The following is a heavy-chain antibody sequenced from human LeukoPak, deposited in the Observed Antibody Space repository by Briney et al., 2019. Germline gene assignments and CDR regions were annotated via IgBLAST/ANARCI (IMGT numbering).Heavy chain of an antibody. CDR3: ARATAFFDI. CDR2: INHSGGT. CDR1: GGSFSGYY. V-gene: IGHV4-34*01. Sequence: SETLSLTCAFYGGSFSGYYWSWIRQPPGKGLEWIGEINHSGGTKYNPSLKSRVTISVDTSKNQFSLKLTSVTAADTAVYYCARATAFFDIWGQGTMVTVSS. J-gene: IGHJ3*02.